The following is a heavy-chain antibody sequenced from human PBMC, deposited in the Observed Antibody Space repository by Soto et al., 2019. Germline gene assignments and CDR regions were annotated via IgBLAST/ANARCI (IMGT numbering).Heavy chain of an antibody. CDR1: GFTFSSYS. J-gene: IGHJ5*02. CDR2: IISSSSYI. CDR3: ARGCIAAAGPRNNWFDP. D-gene: IGHD6-13*01. V-gene: IGHV3-21*01. Sequence: EVQLVESGGGLVKPGGSLRLSCAASGFTFSSYSMNWVRQAPGKGLEWVSSIISSSSYIYYADSVKVRFTISRDNAKNSLYLQMTRLRAEDTAVYYCARGCIAAAGPRNNWFDPWCQGTLVTVSS.